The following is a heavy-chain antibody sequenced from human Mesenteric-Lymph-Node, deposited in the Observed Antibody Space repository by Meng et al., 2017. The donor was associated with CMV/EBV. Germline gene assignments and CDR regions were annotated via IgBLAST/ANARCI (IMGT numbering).Heavy chain of an antibody. Sequence: GGSLRLSCAASGFTFSGYWMSWVRQAPGKGLEWVANIKQDGSEEYYVDSVKGRFTISRDNAKNSLYLQMNSLRAEDTAIYYCAKSPYYFDYWGQGTLVTVSS. D-gene: IGHD3-16*01. CDR3: AKSPYYFDY. V-gene: IGHV3-7*01. CDR1: GFTFSGYW. CDR2: IKQDGSEE. J-gene: IGHJ4*02.